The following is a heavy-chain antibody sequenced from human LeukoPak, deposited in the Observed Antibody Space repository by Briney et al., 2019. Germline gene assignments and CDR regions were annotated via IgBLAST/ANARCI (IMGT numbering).Heavy chain of an antibody. CDR2: ISYDGSNK. Sequence: GGSLRLSCAASGFTFSSYPIHWVHQAPGKGLEWVAVISYDGSNKYYAQSVKGRFTISRDNSKNTLYLQMNSLRDEDTALYYCARVGDTSGYYYADYWGQGTVVTVSS. CDR1: GFTFSSYP. CDR3: ARVGDTSGYYYADY. J-gene: IGHJ4*02. D-gene: IGHD3-22*01. V-gene: IGHV3-30-3*01.